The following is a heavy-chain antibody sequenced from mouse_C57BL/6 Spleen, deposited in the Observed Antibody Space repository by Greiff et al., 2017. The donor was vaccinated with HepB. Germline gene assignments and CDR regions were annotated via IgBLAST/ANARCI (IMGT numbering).Heavy chain of an antibody. CDR3: ARYVPNYFDY. V-gene: IGHV1-64*01. Sequence: QVQLQQSGAELVKPGASVKLSCKASGYTFTSYWMHWVKQRPGQGLEWIGMIHPNSGSTNYNEKFKSKATLTVDKSSSTAYMQLSSLTSEDSAVYYCARYVPNYFDYWGQGTTLTVSS. CDR2: IHPNSGST. J-gene: IGHJ2*01. CDR1: GYTFTSYW.